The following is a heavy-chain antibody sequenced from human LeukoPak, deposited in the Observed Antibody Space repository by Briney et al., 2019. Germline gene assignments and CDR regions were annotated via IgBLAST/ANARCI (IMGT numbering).Heavy chain of an antibody. Sequence: SETLSLTCTVSGDSIRSYYWSWIRQPAGKGLEWIGRIYTSGSTNYNPSLKSRVTISVDTSKNQFSLKLSSVTAADTAVYYCARGLSHAFDIWGQGTMVTVSS. J-gene: IGHJ3*02. CDR2: IYTSGST. CDR1: GDSIRSYY. V-gene: IGHV4-4*07. CDR3: ARGLSHAFDI.